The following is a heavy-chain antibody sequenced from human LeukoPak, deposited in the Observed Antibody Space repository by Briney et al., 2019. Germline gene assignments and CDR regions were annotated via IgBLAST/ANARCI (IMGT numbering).Heavy chain of an antibody. V-gene: IGHV1-24*01. J-gene: IGHJ4*02. CDR1: GYTLTELS. D-gene: IGHD2-21*02. CDR3: ARGSVTAESHFDY. Sequence: ASVKVSCKVSGYTLTELSMHWVRQAPGKGLEWMGGFDPEDGETIYAQKFQGRVTMTRDTSTSTVYMELSSLRSEDTAVYYCARGSVTAESHFDYWGQGTLVTVSS. CDR2: FDPEDGET.